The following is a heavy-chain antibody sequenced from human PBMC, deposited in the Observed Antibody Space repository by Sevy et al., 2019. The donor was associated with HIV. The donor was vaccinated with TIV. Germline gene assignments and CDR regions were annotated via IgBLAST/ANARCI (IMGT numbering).Heavy chain of an antibody. CDR1: GGSFSDYY. D-gene: IGHD1-1*01. Sequence: SETLSLTCAVYGGSFSDYYWSWIRQPPGKGLEWIGDIIQSGSTNYNPSLKSRVTMSLDTSKNQFSLKLTSVTAADTARYSCARGPSHELAYWTKSFFDYWGQGNLVTVSS. CDR2: IIQSGST. J-gene: IGHJ4*02. CDR3: ARGPSHELAYWTKSFFDY. V-gene: IGHV4-34*01.